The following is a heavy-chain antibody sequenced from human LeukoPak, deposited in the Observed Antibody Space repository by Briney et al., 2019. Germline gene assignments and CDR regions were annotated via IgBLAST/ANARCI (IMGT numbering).Heavy chain of an antibody. Sequence: PSETLSLTCTVSGGSISSSSYYWGWIRQPPGKGLEWIGSIYYSGSTYYNPSLKSRVTISVDTSKNQFSLKLSSVTAADTAVYYCASPTPRYSSGWRRAFNIWGQGTMVTVSS. CDR1: GGSISSSSYY. D-gene: IGHD6-19*01. V-gene: IGHV4-39*07. J-gene: IGHJ3*02. CDR3: ASPTPRYSSGWRRAFNI. CDR2: IYYSGST.